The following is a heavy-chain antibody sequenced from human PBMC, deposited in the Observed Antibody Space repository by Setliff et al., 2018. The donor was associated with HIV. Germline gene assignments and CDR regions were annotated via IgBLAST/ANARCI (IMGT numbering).Heavy chain of an antibody. V-gene: IGHV4-61*10. CDR1: GGSISRGSYY. CDR2: TSYTGTT. Sequence: PSETLSLTCTVSGGSISRGSYYWSWIRQPAGKGLEWIGYTSYTGTTKYNPSLKSRVTISVDTSKNQFSVRLSSVSAADTAVYFCARHVARFDYDTGGYYVSHFDYWGQGTQVTVSS. J-gene: IGHJ4*02. CDR3: ARHVARFDYDTGGYYVSHFDY. D-gene: IGHD3-22*01.